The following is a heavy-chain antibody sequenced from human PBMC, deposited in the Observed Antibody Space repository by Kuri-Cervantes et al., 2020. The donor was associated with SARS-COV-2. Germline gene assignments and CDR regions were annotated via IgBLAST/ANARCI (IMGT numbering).Heavy chain of an antibody. J-gene: IGHJ6*03. CDR3: TVYSSSPYYYYMDV. CDR1: GGSVSSGSYY. D-gene: IGHD6-13*01. Sequence: SETLSLTCTVSGGSVSSGSYYWSWIRQPPEKGLEWIGYIYYSGSTNYNPSLKSRVTISVDTSKNQFSLKLSSVTAADTAVYYCTVYSSSPYYYYMDVWGKGTTVTVSS. V-gene: IGHV4-61*01. CDR2: IYYSGST.